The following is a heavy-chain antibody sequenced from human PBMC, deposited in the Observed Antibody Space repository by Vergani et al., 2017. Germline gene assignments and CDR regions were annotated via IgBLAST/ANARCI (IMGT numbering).Heavy chain of an antibody. V-gene: IGHV3-74*01. D-gene: IGHD2-21*01. CDR3: ARDLSAYCGGDCYYFDY. CDR1: GFTFSRHW. CDR2: VNPEGTNT. Sequence: EVQLVESGGGLVQPGGSLRLSCAASGFTFSRHWMHWVRQAPGKGLVWVSRVNPEGTNTPYADSVKGRFTISRDNAKNSLYMQMNSLRAEDTAVYYCARDLSAYCGGDCYYFDYWGQGTLVTVSS. J-gene: IGHJ4*02.